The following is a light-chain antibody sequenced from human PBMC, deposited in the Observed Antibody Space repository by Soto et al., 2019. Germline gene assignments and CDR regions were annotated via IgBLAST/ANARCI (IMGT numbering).Light chain of an antibody. CDR3: SSFAGSNNFPYV. CDR2: EIN. J-gene: IGLJ1*01. V-gene: IGLV2-8*01. Sequence: QSALTQPPSASGSHVQSVTISCTGTSSDVGAYDHVSWYQQHPGKAPKLMIYEINKRPSGVPDRFSGSKSGNTASLTVSGLQAEDDADYYCSSFAGSNNFPYVLGNGNKVTV. CDR1: SSDVGAYDH.